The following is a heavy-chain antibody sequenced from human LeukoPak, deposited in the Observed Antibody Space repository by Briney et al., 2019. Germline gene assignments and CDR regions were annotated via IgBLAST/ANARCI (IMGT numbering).Heavy chain of an antibody. CDR2: ISTGSNTI. CDR3: ASLHRAGVPGH. Sequence: GGSLRLSCAASGFTFSSYSMNWVRQAPGKGLEWVSYISTGSNTIYYADSVKGRFTISRDNAKNSLYLQMNSLRVEDTAVYYCASLHRAGVPGHWGQGTLVTVSS. D-gene: IGHD2-8*01. CDR1: GFTFSSYS. J-gene: IGHJ4*02. V-gene: IGHV3-48*01.